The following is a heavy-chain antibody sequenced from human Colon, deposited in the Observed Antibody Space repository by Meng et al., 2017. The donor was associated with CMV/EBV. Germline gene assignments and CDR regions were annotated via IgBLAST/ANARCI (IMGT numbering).Heavy chain of an antibody. CDR3: AKLGSRQCFDY. D-gene: IGHD2-2*01. CDR1: GFTFSNYA. J-gene: IGHJ4*02. CDR2: FYSGESTT. V-gene: IGHV3-23*03. Sequence: GESLKISCVASGFTFSNYAMNWVRQVPGKGLEWVSVFYSGESTTSYADSVKGRFTISRDDSKNTVYLQMSDLRVEDTAVYYCAKLGSRQCFDYWGQGTLVTVSS.